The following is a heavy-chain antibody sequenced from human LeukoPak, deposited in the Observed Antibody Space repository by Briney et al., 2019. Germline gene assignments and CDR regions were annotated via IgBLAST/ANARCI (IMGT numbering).Heavy chain of an antibody. D-gene: IGHD3-22*01. Sequence: SETLSLTCTVSGDSISSGDYYWSWIRQPAGKGLEWIGRISSSGSTNYNPSLKSRVTISVDTSKNQFSLKLSSVTAADTAVYFCARGPYSYDSSGAFDIWGRGTMVTVSS. V-gene: IGHV4-61*02. CDR3: ARGPYSYDSSGAFDI. CDR1: GDSISSGDYY. CDR2: ISSSGST. J-gene: IGHJ3*02.